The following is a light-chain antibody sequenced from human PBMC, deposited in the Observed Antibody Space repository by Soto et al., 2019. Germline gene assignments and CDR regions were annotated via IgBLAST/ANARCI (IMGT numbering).Light chain of an antibody. CDR3: QQYNKWPRT. J-gene: IGKJ1*01. CDR1: QSVSSS. CDR2: GAS. V-gene: IGKV3-15*01. Sequence: EIVMTQSPATLSLSPGEKATISCRASQSVSSSLAWYQQKPGQAPRLLIYGASTRATGIPTRFSGSGSGTEFTLTISSLQSEDFAVYYCQQYNKWPRTFGQGTK.